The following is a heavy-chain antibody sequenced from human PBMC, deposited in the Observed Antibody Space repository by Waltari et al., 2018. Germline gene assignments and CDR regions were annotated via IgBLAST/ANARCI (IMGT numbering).Heavy chain of an antibody. CDR1: GFRFSDYA. V-gene: IGHV3-30-3*01. CDR2: ISYDGTQK. Sequence: QLQLVESGGGVVPPGGSLRLFCAGSGFRFSDYALHWVRQSPGRGLEWVAVISYDGTQKYFADSVRGRFTISRDNSKNIFYLQMDSLRNDDTGVYYCTRDEGFYYYYGLDVWGQGTTVNVSS. J-gene: IGHJ6*02. CDR3: TRDEGFYYYYGLDV.